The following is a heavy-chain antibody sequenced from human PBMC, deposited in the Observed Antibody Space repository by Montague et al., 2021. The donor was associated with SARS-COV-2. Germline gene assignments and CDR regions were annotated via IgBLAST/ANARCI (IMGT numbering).Heavy chain of an antibody. CDR2: ISHGGTT. Sequence: SETLSLTCTVSSDSFSSGDWWSWVRQPPGKGLDWIGEISHGGTTNYKSSLKSRVTMSIDKSKSQFSLKLTSVTAADTAVYYCAREAKAVSGRLDSWGQGTLVTVSS. V-gene: IGHV4-4*02. CDR1: SDSFSSGDW. CDR3: AREAKAVSGRLDS. D-gene: IGHD6-19*01. J-gene: IGHJ4*02.